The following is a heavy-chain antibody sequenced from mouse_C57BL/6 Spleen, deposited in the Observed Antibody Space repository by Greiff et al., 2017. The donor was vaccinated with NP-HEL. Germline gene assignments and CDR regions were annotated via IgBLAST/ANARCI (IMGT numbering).Heavy chain of an antibody. V-gene: IGHV5-9*01. CDR1: GFTFSSYT. CDR3: ARNLDYYGSSPFAY. J-gene: IGHJ3*01. Sequence: DVMLVESGGGLVKPGGSLKLSCAASGFTFSSYTMSWVRQTPEKRLEWVATISGGGGNTYYPDSVKGRFTISRDNAKNTLYLQMSSLRSEDTALYYCARNLDYYGSSPFAYWGQGTLVTVSA. CDR2: ISGGGGNT. D-gene: IGHD1-1*01.